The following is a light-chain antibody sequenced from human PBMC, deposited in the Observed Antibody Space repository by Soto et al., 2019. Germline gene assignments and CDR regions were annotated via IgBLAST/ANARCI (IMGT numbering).Light chain of an antibody. CDR1: QSISSW. J-gene: IGKJ1*01. CDR2: KAS. V-gene: IGKV1-5*03. CDR3: QQYNDNWT. Sequence: DIQMTQSPSTLSASVGDRVTITCRASQSISSWLAWYQQKPGTAPKLLIYKASTLQSGVPSRFSGSGSGTDFTLTITILQPDDSATYYCQQYNDNWTFGQGTKVEIK.